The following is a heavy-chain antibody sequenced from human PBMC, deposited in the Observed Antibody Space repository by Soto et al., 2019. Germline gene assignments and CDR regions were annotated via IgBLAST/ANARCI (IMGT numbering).Heavy chain of an antibody. V-gene: IGHV1-3*01. D-gene: IGHD3-9*01. J-gene: IGHJ3*02. CDR1: GYTFTSYA. Sequence: QVQLVQSGAEVKKPGASVKVSCKASGYTFTSYAMHWVRQAPGQRLEWMGWINAGNGNTKYSQKFQGRVTITRDTSASTAYMELSSLRSEDTAVYYCASGSYDILTGHDAFDIWGQGTMVTVSS. CDR3: ASGSYDILTGHDAFDI. CDR2: INAGNGNT.